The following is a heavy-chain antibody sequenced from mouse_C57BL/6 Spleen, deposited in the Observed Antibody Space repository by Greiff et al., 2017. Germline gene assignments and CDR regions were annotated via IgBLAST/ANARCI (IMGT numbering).Heavy chain of an antibody. D-gene: IGHD2-3*01. V-gene: IGHV5-4*01. CDR2: ISDGGSYT. CDR1: GFTFSSYA. Sequence: EVQLVESGGGLVKPGGSLKLSCAASGFTFSSYAMSWVRQTPEKRLEWVATISDGGSYTYYPDNVKGRFTISRDNAKNNLYLQMSHLKSEDTAMYYCARDRGYYEKWGQGTLVTVSA. J-gene: IGHJ3*02. CDR3: ARDRGYYEK.